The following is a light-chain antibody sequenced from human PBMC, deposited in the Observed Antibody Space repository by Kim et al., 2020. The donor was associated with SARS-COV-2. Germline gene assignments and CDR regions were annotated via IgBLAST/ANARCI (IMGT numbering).Light chain of an antibody. Sequence: DIQMTQSPSTLSASVGDRVTITCRASQSISTWLAWYQQKPGKAPKLLIYDASSLESGVPSRFSGSGSGTEFTLPISSLQPDVFATYYLQQYHLYSWTFAQGPKLAF. CDR1: QSISTW. CDR2: DAS. CDR3: QQYHLYSWT. J-gene: IGKJ2*02. V-gene: IGKV1-5*01.